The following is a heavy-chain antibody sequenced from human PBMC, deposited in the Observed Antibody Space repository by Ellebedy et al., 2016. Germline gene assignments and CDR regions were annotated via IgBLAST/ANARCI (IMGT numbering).Heavy chain of an antibody. Sequence: GGSLRLSCTVSGLTVTGVYISWFRQPPGRGPEWVSMTSPGGDTLYADSVRGRFTMSRDNSKNTLYLQMNSLTADDTAVYYCAESGYSYAWGHWGQGTLVTVSS. CDR2: TSPGGDT. CDR3: AESGYSYAWGH. J-gene: IGHJ4*02. V-gene: IGHV3-53*01. CDR1: GLTVTGVY. D-gene: IGHD5-18*01.